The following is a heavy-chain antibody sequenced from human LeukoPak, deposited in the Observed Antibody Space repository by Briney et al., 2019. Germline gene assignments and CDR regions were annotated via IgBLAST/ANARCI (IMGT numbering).Heavy chain of an antibody. Sequence: PGGSLRLSCAASGFTVSSNYMSRVRQAPGKGLEWIGYISSTGSYTTYADSVRGRFTISRDNAKSLLFLQMNNLRAEDTAVYYCARKLGGSQCGGDCFFDHWGQGTLVVVSS. CDR3: ARKLGGSQCGGDCFFDH. V-gene: IGHV3-11*03. J-gene: IGHJ4*02. D-gene: IGHD2-21*02. CDR2: ISSTGSYT. CDR1: GFTVSSNY.